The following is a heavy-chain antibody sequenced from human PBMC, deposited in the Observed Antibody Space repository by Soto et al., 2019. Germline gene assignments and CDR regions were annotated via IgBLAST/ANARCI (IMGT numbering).Heavy chain of an antibody. CDR3: AKDHSRVVTITDY. Sequence: EVQLFESGGGLVQPGGSLRLSCAASGFAFSSYAMSWVRQAPGKGLEWVSAISGSGGSTYYADSVKDRFTISRDNSKNTLYLQMNSLRAEDTAVYYCAKDHSRVVTITDYWGQGTLVTVSS. D-gene: IGHD5-12*01. CDR2: ISGSGGST. CDR1: GFAFSSYA. V-gene: IGHV3-23*01. J-gene: IGHJ4*02.